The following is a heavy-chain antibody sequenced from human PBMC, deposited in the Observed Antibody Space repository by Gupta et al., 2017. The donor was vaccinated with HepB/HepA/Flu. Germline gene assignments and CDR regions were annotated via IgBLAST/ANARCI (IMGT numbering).Heavy chain of an antibody. CDR2: FNPNKGGS. V-gene: IGHV1-2*02. J-gene: IGHJ4*02. Sequence: QVQLVQSGAEVKEAGASVKVPCKGSGYLFYGYYMHWVRQAPGQGLEWMAWFNPNKGGSESAQQFQGRIIMTRDTSINTAYMELRRLTSDDTAVYDCAREPRPLRSSSFWSGCYEDGGQGTLVTVSS. CDR3: AREPRPLRSSSFWSGCYED. CDR1: GYLFYGYY. D-gene: IGHD3-3*01.